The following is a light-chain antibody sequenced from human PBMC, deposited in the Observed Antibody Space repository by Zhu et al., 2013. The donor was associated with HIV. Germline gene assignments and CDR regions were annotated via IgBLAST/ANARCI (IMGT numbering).Light chain of an antibody. CDR2: AAS. V-gene: IGKV1-9*01. J-gene: IGKJ2*01. Sequence: DIQLTQSPSFLSASVGDRVTITCRASHDIGRYLAWYQQKPGKAPSLFIYAASTLETGVPSRFSGSGSGTEFTLTISSLQSEDSAVYYCQQYDNWPPYTFGQGTKVEIK. CDR3: QQYDNWPPYT. CDR1: HDIGRY.